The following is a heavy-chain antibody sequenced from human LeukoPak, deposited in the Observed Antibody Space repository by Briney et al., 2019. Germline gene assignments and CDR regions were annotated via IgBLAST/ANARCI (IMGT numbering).Heavy chain of an antibody. CDR1: GYTFTGYY. CDR3: ARDAYYYDSSGYYGFGVDY. D-gene: IGHD3-22*01. V-gene: IGHV1-46*01. J-gene: IGHJ4*02. Sequence: PEASVKVSCKASGYTFTGYYMHWVRQAPGQGLEWMGIINPSGGSTSYAQKFQGRVTMTRDTSTSTVYMELSSLRSEDTAVYYCARDAYYYDSSGYYGFGVDYWGQGTLVTVSS. CDR2: INPSGGST.